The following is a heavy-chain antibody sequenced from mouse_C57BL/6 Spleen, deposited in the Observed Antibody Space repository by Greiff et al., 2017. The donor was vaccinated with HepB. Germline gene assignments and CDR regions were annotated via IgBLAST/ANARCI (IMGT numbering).Heavy chain of an antibody. CDR3: ASITTSAY. D-gene: IGHD1-1*01. V-gene: IGHV1-82*01. CDR1: GYAFSSSW. CDR2: IYPGDGDT. Sequence: QVQLQQSGPELVKPGASVKISCKASGYAFSSSWMNWVKQRPGKGLEWIGRIYPGDGDTNYNGKFKGKATLTADKSSSTAYMQLSSLTSEDSAVYFCASITTSAYWGQGTLVTVSA. J-gene: IGHJ3*01.